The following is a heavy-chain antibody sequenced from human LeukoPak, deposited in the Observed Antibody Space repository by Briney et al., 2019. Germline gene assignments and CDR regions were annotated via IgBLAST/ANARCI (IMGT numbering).Heavy chain of an antibody. D-gene: IGHD3-10*01. CDR1: GFTFSSHW. V-gene: IGHV3-74*01. Sequence: GGSLRLSCVVSGFTFSSHWMHWVRQAPGKGLVWVSRSNGDGTITNYADSAKGRFTISRDNAKNTLYLQMNSLRAEDTAVYYCARDRGIPMVRGVIDYWGQGTLVTVSS. CDR3: ARDRGIPMVRGVIDY. J-gene: IGHJ4*02. CDR2: SNGDGTIT.